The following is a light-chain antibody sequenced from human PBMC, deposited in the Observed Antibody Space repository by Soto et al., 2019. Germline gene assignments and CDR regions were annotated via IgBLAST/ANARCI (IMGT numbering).Light chain of an antibody. V-gene: IGKV1-39*01. CDR1: QNIDIY. Sequence: DIQMTQSPSSLSASVGDTVTITCRASQNIDIYLNWYQQKPGTAPKVLISGASNLQRGVPSRFSGSGSGTEFTLTINNLQPEDFASYFCQQTFNCPPWTFGQGPKV. J-gene: IGKJ1*01. CDR2: GAS. CDR3: QQTFNCPPWT.